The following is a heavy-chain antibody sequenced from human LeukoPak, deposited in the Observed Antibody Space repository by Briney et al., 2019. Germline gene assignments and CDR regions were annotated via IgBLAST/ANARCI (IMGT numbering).Heavy chain of an antibody. V-gene: IGHV4-59*08. CDR1: GGSISNYY. Sequence: PSETLSLTCTVYGGSISNYYWSWIRQPPGKGLEWIGYIYYSGTTKYNPSLQSRVTISVDTSKNHFSLKLSSVTAADTAVYYCARLNVLSSSPLHHFDHWGQGTLVTVSS. J-gene: IGHJ4*02. D-gene: IGHD6-13*01. CDR2: IYYSGTT. CDR3: ARLNVLSSSPLHHFDH.